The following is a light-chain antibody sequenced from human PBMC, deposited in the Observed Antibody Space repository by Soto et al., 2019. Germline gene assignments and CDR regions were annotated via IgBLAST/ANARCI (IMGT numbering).Light chain of an antibody. CDR1: SSDVGGYNY. CDR3: CSYAGSYTLA. CDR2: DFS. V-gene: IGLV2-11*01. J-gene: IGLJ2*01. Sequence: QSALTQPRSVSGSPGQSVTISCTGTSSDVGGYNYVSLYQQHPVKAPKLMIYDFSKRPSGVPDRFSCSKSGNTASLTISGLQADGEADYYCCSYAGSYTLAFGGGTKLTVL.